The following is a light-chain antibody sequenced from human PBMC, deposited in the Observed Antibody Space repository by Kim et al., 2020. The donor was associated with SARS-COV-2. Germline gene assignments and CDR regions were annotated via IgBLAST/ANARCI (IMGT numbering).Light chain of an antibody. CDR3: QSYDSSLSTSV. CDR1: SSNIGATYY. V-gene: IGLV1-40*01. CDR2: GNS. Sequence: QSVLTQPPSVSGAPGQRVTISCTGSSSNIGATYYVHWYQQLPGTAPKLLIYGNSNRPSGVPDRFSGSKSGTSASLAITGLQTEDEADYYCQSYDSSLSTSVFGGGTQLTVL. J-gene: IGLJ3*02.